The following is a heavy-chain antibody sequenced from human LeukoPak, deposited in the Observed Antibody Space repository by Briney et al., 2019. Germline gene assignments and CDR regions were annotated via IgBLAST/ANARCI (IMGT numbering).Heavy chain of an antibody. CDR2: IYYSGRT. CDR1: GGSVSSGSYY. CDR3: ARYSNSRFDP. D-gene: IGHD4-11*01. V-gene: IGHV4-61*01. Sequence: SETLSLTCTVSGGSVSSGSYYWSWIRQPPGKGLEWIGYIYYSGRTTYNPSLKSRVTISVDTSKNQFSLKLSSVTAADTAVYYCARYSNSRFDPWGQGTLVTVSS. J-gene: IGHJ5*02.